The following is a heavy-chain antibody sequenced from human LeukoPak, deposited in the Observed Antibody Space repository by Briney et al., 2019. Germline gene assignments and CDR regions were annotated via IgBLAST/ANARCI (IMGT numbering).Heavy chain of an antibody. V-gene: IGHV4-30-2*01. CDR1: GGSISSGGYS. CDR3: ARVHAGNYFDY. CDR2: IYYSGST. J-gene: IGHJ4*02. D-gene: IGHD6-13*01. Sequence: SETLSLTCAVSGGSISSGGYSWSWIRQPPGKGLEWIGYIYYSGSTYYNPSLKSRVTISVDRSKNQFSLKLSSVTAADTAVYYCARVHAGNYFDYWGQGTLVTVSS.